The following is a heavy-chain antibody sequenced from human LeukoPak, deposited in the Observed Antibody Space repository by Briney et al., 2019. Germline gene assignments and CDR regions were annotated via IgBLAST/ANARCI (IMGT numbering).Heavy chain of an antibody. D-gene: IGHD3-10*01. J-gene: IGHJ6*04. Sequence: SVKVSCKASGGTFSSYAISWVRQAPGQGLEWMGGIIPIFGTANYAQKLQGRVTITADKSTSTAYMELSSLRSEDTAVYYCARGRWYYYGSGSYTPVKNYYYGMDVWGKGTTVTVSS. CDR2: IIPIFGTA. V-gene: IGHV1-69*06. CDR3: ARGRWYYYGSGSYTPVKNYYYGMDV. CDR1: GGTFSSYA.